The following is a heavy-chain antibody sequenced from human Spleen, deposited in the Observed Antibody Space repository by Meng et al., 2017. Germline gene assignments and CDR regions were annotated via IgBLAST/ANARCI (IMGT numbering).Heavy chain of an antibody. J-gene: IGHJ3*02. V-gene: IGHV1-8*01. CDR3: ARRKCSGNSCFYDAFDI. CDR2: MNPNSGNT. CDR1: GGTLHRYA. Sequence: ASVKVSCKASGGTLHRYAISGVRQAPGQGLEWMGWMNPNSGNTGYVQKFQGRVTMTRNTSISTAYMELSSLRSEDTAVYYCARRKCSGNSCFYDAFDIWGQGTMVTVSS. D-gene: IGHD2-2*01.